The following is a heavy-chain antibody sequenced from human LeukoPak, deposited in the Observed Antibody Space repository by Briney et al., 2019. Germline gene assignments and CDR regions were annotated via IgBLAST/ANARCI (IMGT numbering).Heavy chain of an antibody. CDR2: LYYTGST. V-gene: IGHV4-39*07. J-gene: IGHJ4*02. Sequence: PSETLSLTCAVSGGSITASNFFWGWIRQPPGRGLEWIGTLYYTGSTYYNPSLKSRVSISADTSKNQFSLKLISVTAADTAIYYCATRANSETWGQGTLVPVSS. CDR1: GGSITASNFF. CDR3: ATRANSET.